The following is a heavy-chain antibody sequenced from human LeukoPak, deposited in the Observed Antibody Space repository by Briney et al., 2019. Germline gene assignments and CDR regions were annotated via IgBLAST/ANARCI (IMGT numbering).Heavy chain of an antibody. D-gene: IGHD2-2*01. V-gene: IGHV4-59*01. J-gene: IGHJ4*02. CDR1: GGSIDSYY. CDR3: ARVYQSAEYYFTC. CDR2: IYYTGST. Sequence: SETLSLTCTVSGGSIDSYYWSWIRQPPGKGLEWIGYIYYTGSTEYHPSLKSRVTISLDTSKNQFSLKLTSVTAADTAVYYCARVYQSAEYYFTCWGEANLVSVSS.